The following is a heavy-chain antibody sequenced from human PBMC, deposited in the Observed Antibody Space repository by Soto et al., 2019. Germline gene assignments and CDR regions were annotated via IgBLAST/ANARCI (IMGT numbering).Heavy chain of an antibody. CDR1: GYTFTSYT. D-gene: IGHD3-16*01. J-gene: IGHJ4*02. V-gene: IGHV1-3*01. Sequence: QVPLEQSGAEVKKPGASVKVSCQTSGYTFTSYTLHWVRQAPGQGLEWLGWINAGNGREKYSQRFQDRVSLSTDRPPPTPYMETRSLRSEDRVVFFGARGGGWVGEASFDTWGQGTLVIVSS. CDR3: ARGGGWVGEASFDT. CDR2: INAGNGRE.